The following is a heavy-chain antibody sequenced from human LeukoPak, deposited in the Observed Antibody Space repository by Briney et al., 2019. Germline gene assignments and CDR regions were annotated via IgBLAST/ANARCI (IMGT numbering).Heavy chain of an antibody. CDR3: ARVAARPRSLDY. Sequence: ASVKVSCKASGYTFTSYYMHWVRQAPGQGLEWMGIINPSGGSTSYAQKFQGRVTMTRDMSTSTDYMELSSLRSEDTAVYYCARVAARPRSLDYWGQGTLVTVSS. V-gene: IGHV1-46*01. J-gene: IGHJ4*02. CDR1: GYTFTSYY. D-gene: IGHD6-6*01. CDR2: INPSGGST.